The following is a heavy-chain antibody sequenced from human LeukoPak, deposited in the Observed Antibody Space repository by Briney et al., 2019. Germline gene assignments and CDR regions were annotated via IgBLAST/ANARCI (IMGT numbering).Heavy chain of an antibody. Sequence: SETLSLTCAVSGGSISSNNWWIWVRQSPEKGLEWIGEIYHDGSTNYNPSLKSRVTISMDKSKNQLSLKLSSVTAADTAVYYCARHFMYYYDSSDAFDIWGQGTMVTVSS. V-gene: IGHV4-4*02. D-gene: IGHD3-22*01. CDR3: ARHFMYYYDSSDAFDI. J-gene: IGHJ3*02. CDR1: GGSISSNNW. CDR2: IYHDGST.